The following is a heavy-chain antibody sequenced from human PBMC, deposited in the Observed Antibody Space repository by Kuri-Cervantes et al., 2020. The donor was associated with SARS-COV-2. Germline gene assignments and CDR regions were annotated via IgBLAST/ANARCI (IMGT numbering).Heavy chain of an antibody. D-gene: IGHD2-2*01. V-gene: IGHV1-69*06. CDR3: AREGSCSSTSCPSDY. Sequence: SVKVSCKASGGTFSSYAISWVRQAPGQGLEWMGGIIPIFGTANYAQKYQGRVTITADKSTSTAYMEPSSLRSEDTAVYYCAREGSCSSTSCPSDYWGQGTLVTVSS. CDR1: GGTFSSYA. CDR2: IIPIFGTA. J-gene: IGHJ4*02.